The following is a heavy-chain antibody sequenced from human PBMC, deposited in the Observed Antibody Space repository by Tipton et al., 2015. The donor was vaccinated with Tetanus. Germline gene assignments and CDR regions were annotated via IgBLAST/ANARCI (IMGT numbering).Heavy chain of an antibody. Sequence: GLVKPSQTLSLTCSVSGASISSGGYFWNWIRHHPGKGLEWIGYVYYSGSTYYNPSLKSRVTISVDTSTNQFFLKLTSVTAADTAVYYCARDQGGGRVARLNWFDPWGPGTLVTVSS. D-gene: IGHD3-16*01. CDR3: ARDQGGGRVARLNWFDP. V-gene: IGHV4-31*02. CDR2: VYYSGST. J-gene: IGHJ5*02. CDR1: GASISSGGYF.